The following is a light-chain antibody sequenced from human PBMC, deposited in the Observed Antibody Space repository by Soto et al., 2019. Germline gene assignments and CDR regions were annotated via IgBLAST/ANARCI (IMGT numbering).Light chain of an antibody. CDR3: QQRSNT. Sequence: EIVLTQSPGTLSLSPGERATLSCRASQSLGSSYLAWYQQRPGQAPRLLIYGASNRATGIPDRFSASGSGTDFTLTISSLEPEDFAVYYCQQRSNTFGQGTRLEIK. CDR2: GAS. J-gene: IGKJ5*01. V-gene: IGKV3D-20*02. CDR1: QSLGSSY.